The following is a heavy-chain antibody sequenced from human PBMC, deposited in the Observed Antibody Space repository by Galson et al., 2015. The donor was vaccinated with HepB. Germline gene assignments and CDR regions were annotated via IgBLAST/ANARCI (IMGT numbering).Heavy chain of an antibody. CDR3: ARTEYYYGSGSLKFDY. Sequence: PALVKPTQTLTLTCTFSGFSLSTSGMCVSWIRQPPGKALEWLARIDWDDDKYYSTSLKTRLTISKDTSKNQVVLTMTNMDPVDTATYYCARTEYYYGSGSLKFDYWGQGTLVTVSS. J-gene: IGHJ4*02. CDR2: IDWDDDK. D-gene: IGHD3-10*01. V-gene: IGHV2-70*11. CDR1: GFSLSTSGMC.